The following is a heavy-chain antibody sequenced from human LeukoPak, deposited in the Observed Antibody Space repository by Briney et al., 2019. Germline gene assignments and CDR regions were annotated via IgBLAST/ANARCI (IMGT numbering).Heavy chain of an antibody. J-gene: IGHJ1*01. CDR1: GFTFSSYE. D-gene: IGHD5-18*01. CDR3: ARAGYSMDTEYFQH. Sequence: PGGSLRLSCAASGFTFSSYEMNWVRQAPGKGLEWVSYISNSGTAIYYADSVKGRFTISRDNAKSSRYLQMNSLRAEDTAVYYCARAGYSMDTEYFQHWGQGTLVTVSS. V-gene: IGHV3-48*03. CDR2: ISNSGTAI.